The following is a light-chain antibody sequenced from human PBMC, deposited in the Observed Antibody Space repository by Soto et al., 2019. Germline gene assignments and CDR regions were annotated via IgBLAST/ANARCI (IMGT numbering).Light chain of an antibody. Sequence: QSVLTQPPSASGTPGQRVTISCSGGSSNIGNNYVYWYQHLPGTAPRLLIYRNNQRPSGVPDRFSGSKSGTSASLAISGHRSEDEADYYCAAWDDSLSAVVFGGGTELTVL. CDR2: RNN. V-gene: IGLV1-47*01. J-gene: IGLJ2*01. CDR1: SSNIGNNY. CDR3: AAWDDSLSAVV.